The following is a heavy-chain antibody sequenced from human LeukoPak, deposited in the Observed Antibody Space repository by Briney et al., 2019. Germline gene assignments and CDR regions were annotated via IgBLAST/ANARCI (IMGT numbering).Heavy chain of an antibody. Sequence: YHSGSANYNPSLKSRVTISVDKSKNHFSLKLSSVTAADTAVYYCARDLTYTGFNTWGQGTLVTVSS. V-gene: IGHV4-4*02. J-gene: IGHJ5*02. CDR2: YHSGSA. D-gene: IGHD1-1*01. CDR3: ARDLTYTGFNT.